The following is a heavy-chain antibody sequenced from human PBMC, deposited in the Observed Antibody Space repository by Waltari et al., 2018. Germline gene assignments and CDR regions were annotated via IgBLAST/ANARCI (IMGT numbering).Heavy chain of an antibody. D-gene: IGHD2-8*01. V-gene: IGHV1-18*01. CDR3: ARVSTNNGPGDLDY. Sequence: VQLVQSETEVKKPGASVMVSCKTSGYTFKSYAFSWVRQAPGQGLEWMGWVSGYNGYTLYAQNFQDRLTMTTETSTTTTYMELRSLRSDDTAIYYCARVSTNNGPGDLDYWGQGTLVTVSA. CDR1: GYTFKSYA. CDR2: VSGYNGYT. J-gene: IGHJ4*02.